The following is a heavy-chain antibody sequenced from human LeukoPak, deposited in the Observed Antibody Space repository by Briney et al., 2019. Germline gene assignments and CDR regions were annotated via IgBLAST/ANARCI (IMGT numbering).Heavy chain of an antibody. V-gene: IGHV4-34*01. J-gene: IGHJ5*02. Sequence: SETLSLTCAVYGGSFSGYYWGWIRQPPGKGLEWIGEINHSGSTNYNPSLKSRVTISVDTSKNQFSLKLSSVTAADTAVYYCARGPIVVVTGFDPWGQGTLVTVSS. D-gene: IGHD2-21*02. CDR2: INHSGST. CDR1: GGSFSGYY. CDR3: ARGPIVVVTGFDP.